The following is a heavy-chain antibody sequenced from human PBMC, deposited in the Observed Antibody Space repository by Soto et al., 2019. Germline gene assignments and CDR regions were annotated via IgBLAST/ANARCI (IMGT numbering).Heavy chain of an antibody. CDR2: INWNSGSI. V-gene: IGHV3-9*01. CDR3: VKDESINWYSGHFRH. D-gene: IGHD6-13*01. J-gene: IGHJ1*01. CDR1: GFTFDDYA. Sequence: GGSLRLSCAASGFTFDDYAMHWVRQVPGKGPEWVSGINWNSGSIGYGDSVKGRFAISRDNAKNSLHLQMNSLSAEDTAFYYCVKDESINWYSGHFRHWGQGTLVTVSS.